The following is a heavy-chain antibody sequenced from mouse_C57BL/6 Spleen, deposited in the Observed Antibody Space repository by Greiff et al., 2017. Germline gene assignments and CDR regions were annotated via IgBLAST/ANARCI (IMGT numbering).Heavy chain of an antibody. CDR2: IYPGSGST. D-gene: IGHD1-1*01. CDR1: GYTFTSYW. J-gene: IGHJ3*02. V-gene: IGHV1-55*01. CDR3: ARDYYGISYTYGY. Sequence: QVQLQQPGAELVKPGASVKMSCKASGYTFTSYWITWVKQRPGQGLEWIGDIYPGSGSTNYNEKFKSKATMTVDTSSSTAYMQLSSLTSEDSAVYYCARDYYGISYTYGYWGQGTMVTVSA.